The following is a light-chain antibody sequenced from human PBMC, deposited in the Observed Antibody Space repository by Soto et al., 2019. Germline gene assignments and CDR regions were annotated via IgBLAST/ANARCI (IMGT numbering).Light chain of an antibody. CDR1: QTIGRTY. CDR2: GPS. Sequence: EIVLTQSPGTLSLSPGETATLSCRASQTIGRTYLAWYQQKPGQAPRLLIFGPSSRATGIPDRFSGSGSGTYFALSISRLEPEDFAVYYCQQYASSPLLTFGGGTKVEIK. CDR3: QQYASSPLLT. V-gene: IGKV3-20*01. J-gene: IGKJ4*01.